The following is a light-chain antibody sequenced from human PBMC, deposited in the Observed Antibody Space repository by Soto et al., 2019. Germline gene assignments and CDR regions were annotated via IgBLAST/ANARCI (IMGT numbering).Light chain of an antibody. V-gene: IGKV3-20*01. CDR2: GAS. CDR1: QSIYNSY. CDR3: QHYVNPPRT. Sequence: EIVLTQSPGTLSLSPGERATLSCRASQSIYNSYLAWYQQKPGQAPRLLIYGASTRITGIPDRFSGSGSGTDFTLTINRLEPEDFAVYYCQHYVNPPRTFGQGTKVEIK. J-gene: IGKJ1*01.